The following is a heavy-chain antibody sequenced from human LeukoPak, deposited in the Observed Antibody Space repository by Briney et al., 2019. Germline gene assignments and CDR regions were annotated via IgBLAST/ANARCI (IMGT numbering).Heavy chain of an antibody. CDR2: ISYDGSNK. Sequence: PGGPLRLSCAASGFTFSSYAMHWVRQAPGKGLEWVAVISYDGSNKYYADSVKGRLTISRDNSKNTLYLQMNSLRAEDTAVYYCARVSGWYSTLFDYWGQGTLVTVSS. V-gene: IGHV3-30-3*01. CDR1: GFTFSSYA. D-gene: IGHD6-19*01. CDR3: ARVSGWYSTLFDY. J-gene: IGHJ4*02.